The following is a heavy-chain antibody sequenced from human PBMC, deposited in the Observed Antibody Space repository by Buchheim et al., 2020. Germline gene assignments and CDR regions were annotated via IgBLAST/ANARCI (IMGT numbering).Heavy chain of an antibody. CDR2: IIPILGIA. CDR3: ARSSGGGSSAYYYGMDV. J-gene: IGHJ6*02. CDR1: GGTFSSYT. V-gene: IGHV1-69*02. D-gene: IGHD6-6*01. Sequence: QVQLVQSGAEVKKPGSSVKVSCKASGGTFSSYTISWVRQAPGQGLEWMGRIIPILGIANYAQKFQGRVTITADKSTSTAYMELRSLRSEDTAVYYCARSSGGGSSAYYYGMDVWGQGTT.